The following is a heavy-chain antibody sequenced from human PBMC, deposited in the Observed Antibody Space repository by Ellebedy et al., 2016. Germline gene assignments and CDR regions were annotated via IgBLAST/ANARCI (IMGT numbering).Heavy chain of an antibody. CDR2: IGSSGSPI. J-gene: IGHJ5*02. CDR1: GFTFSDFA. CDR3: ARDLRQYSSSWHP. V-gene: IGHV3-11*01. Sequence: GESLKISCAASGFTFSDFAMSWVRQAPGKGLECVSYIGSSGSPIFYADSVKGRFTISRDNAKNSLSLQMNSLTAEDTAFYYCARDLRQYSSSWHPWGQGSLVTVSS. D-gene: IGHD6-13*01.